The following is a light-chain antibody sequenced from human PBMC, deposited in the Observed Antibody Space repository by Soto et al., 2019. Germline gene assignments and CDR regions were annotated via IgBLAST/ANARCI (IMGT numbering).Light chain of an antibody. CDR3: QQYNSYST. J-gene: IGKJ5*01. CDR1: QSISSW. Sequence: DIQMTQSPSTLSASVGDRVTITCRASQSISSWLAWYQQKPGKAPKLLIYKASSLESGVPSRFSGSGSGTEFTLTISSLQPDDFATYYFQQYNSYSTFAQGTRLEIK. CDR2: KAS. V-gene: IGKV1-5*03.